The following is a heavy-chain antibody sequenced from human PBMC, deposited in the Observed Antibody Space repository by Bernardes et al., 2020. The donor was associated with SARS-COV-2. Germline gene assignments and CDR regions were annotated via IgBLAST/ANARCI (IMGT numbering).Heavy chain of an antibody. J-gene: IGHJ3*02. CDR3: ARVKNYYDSSGYSADAFDI. V-gene: IGHV3-21*01. CDR2: ISSSSSYI. CDR1: GFTFSSYS. Sequence: GGSLRLSCAASGFTFSSYSMNWVRQAPGKGLEWVSSISSSSSYIYYADSVKGRFTISRDNFRNTLYLQMNSLRAEDTAVYYCARVKNYYDSSGYSADAFDIWGRGTMVTVSS. D-gene: IGHD3-22*01.